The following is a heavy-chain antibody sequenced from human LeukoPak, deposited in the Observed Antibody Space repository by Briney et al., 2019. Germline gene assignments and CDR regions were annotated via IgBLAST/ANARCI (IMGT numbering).Heavy chain of an antibody. CDR3: AIDTFQPGLIDS. CDR2: INDDSTDV. V-gene: IGHV3-21*06. D-gene: IGHD2-2*01. Sequence: GGSLRLSCAASGFSFSVYAMNWVRQAPGTGLEWVSYINDDSTDVHYADSVKGRFSISRDNARNTLYLQLSSLRAEDTAVYYCAIDTFQPGLIDSWGQGTLVTVYS. CDR1: GFSFSVYA. J-gene: IGHJ4*02.